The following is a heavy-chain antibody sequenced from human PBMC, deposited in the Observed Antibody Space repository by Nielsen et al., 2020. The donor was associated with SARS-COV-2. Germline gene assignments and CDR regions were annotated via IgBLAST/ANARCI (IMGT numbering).Heavy chain of an antibody. J-gene: IGHJ4*01. V-gene: IGHV1-18*04. CDR3: ARDRGFYDTSGFLDYFDY. CDR1: GYTFTTYG. D-gene: IGHD3-22*01. CDR2: ISPYNGHT. Sequence: ASVKVSCKASGYTFTTYGITWVRQAPGQGLEWMGWISPYNGHTRYAQKMQGRVTLTTETSTSTAYLEPRSLKSDDTAVYYCARDRGFYDTSGFLDYFDYWGHGTLVTVSS.